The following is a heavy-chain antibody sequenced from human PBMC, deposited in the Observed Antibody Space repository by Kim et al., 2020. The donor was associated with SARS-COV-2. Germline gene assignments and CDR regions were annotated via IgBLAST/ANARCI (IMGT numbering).Heavy chain of an antibody. CDR3: ARGIFRDGFDV. CDR2: ISNDGGVT. Sequence: GGSLRLPCAASGFRSSNYYVNWVRQRPGKGLEWVSRISNDGGVTHYADSVRGRFTMSRDSAENTVYLQMNSLSAEDTAVYFCARGIFRDGFDVWGQGTTVSVSS. J-gene: IGHJ6*02. V-gene: IGHV3-74*01. CDR1: GFRSSNYY. D-gene: IGHD2-15*01.